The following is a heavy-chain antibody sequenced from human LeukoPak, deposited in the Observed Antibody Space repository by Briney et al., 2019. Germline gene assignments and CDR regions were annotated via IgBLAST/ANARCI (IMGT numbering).Heavy chain of an antibody. Sequence: SETLSLTCAVYGGSFSGYYWSWIRQPPGKGLEWIGEINHSGSTNYNPSLKSRVTISVDTSKNQFSLKLSSVTAADTAVYYCARVKVVNWFDPWGQGTLVTVSS. J-gene: IGHJ5*02. CDR2: INHSGST. V-gene: IGHV4-34*01. D-gene: IGHD2-2*01. CDR1: GGSFSGYY. CDR3: ARVKVVNWFDP.